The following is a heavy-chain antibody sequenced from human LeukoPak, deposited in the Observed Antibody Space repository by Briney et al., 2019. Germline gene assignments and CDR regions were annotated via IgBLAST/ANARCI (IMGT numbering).Heavy chain of an antibody. Sequence: SETLSLTCTVSAGSTSSNYWSWIRQPPGKGLEWIGYICYSESTKYDLSLKGRVTSGSTKYNPSLKSRVTMSADTSKNQVSLKLTSVTAADTAVYYCARRGKDGYNLYFFDYWGQGSLVTVSS. J-gene: IGHJ4*02. CDR2: ICYSEST. D-gene: IGHD5-24*01. CDR1: AGSTSSNY. CDR3: ARRGKDGYNLYFFDY. V-gene: IGHV4-59*01.